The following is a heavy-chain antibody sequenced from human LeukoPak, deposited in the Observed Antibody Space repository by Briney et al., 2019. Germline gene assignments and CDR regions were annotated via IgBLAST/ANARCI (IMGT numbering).Heavy chain of an antibody. V-gene: IGHV4-59*01. CDR2: IYYTGST. D-gene: IGHD6-25*01. J-gene: IGHJ5*02. Sequence: SSETLSLTCTVSGGSISSYYWSWIRQPPGKGLEWIGYIYYTGSTNYNPSLKSRVTISVDTSKNQFSLRLSSVTAADTAVYYCARATAAGYLGSNWFDPWGQGTLVTVSS. CDR3: ARATAAGYLGSNWFDP. CDR1: GGSISSYY.